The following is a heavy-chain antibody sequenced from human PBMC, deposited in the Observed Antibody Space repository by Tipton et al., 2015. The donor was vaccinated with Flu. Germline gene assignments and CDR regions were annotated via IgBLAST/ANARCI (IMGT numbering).Heavy chain of an antibody. Sequence: LRLSCTVSGGSISSSSYYWGWIRQPPGKGLEWIGSIYYSGSTYYNPSLKSRVTISVDTSKNQFSLKLSSVTAADTAVYYCARAVPPGYNFFHWFDPWGQGTLVTVSS. J-gene: IGHJ5*02. V-gene: IGHV4-39*07. CDR3: ARAVPPGYNFFHWFDP. D-gene: IGHD1-14*01. CDR1: GGSISSSSYY. CDR2: IYYSGST.